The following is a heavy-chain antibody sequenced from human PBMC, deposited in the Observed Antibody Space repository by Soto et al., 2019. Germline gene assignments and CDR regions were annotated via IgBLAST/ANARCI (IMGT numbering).Heavy chain of an antibody. D-gene: IGHD2-2*02. CDR2: ISSSSSYI. V-gene: IGHV3-21*01. J-gene: IGHJ6*02. CDR3: ARAGYCSSTSCYTYYYYGMDV. Sequence: GGSLRLSCAASGFTFSSYSMNWVRQAPGKGLEWVSSISSSSSYIYYADSVKGRFTISRDNAKNSLYLQMNSLRAEDTAVYYCARAGYCSSTSCYTYYYYGMDVWGQGTTVTVSS. CDR1: GFTFSSYS.